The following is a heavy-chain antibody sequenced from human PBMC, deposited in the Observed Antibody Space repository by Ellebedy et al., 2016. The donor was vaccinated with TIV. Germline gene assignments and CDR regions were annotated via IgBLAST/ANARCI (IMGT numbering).Heavy chain of an antibody. CDR2: INPDGSAE. D-gene: IGHD3-16*01. J-gene: IGHJ4*02. Sequence: GESLKISCAASGFSFTNAWMYWVRQAPGKGLEWVAHINPDGSAEYYVDSVKGRFTISRDNAKRSLCLQMNSLRVDDTAVYYCVTWGQSYGRWGQGSLVTISS. CDR1: GFSFTNAW. V-gene: IGHV3-7*03. CDR3: VTWGQSYGR.